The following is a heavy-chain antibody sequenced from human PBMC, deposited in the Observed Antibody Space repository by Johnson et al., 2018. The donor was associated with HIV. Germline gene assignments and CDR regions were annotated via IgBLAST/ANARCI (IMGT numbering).Heavy chain of an antibody. CDR2: IGTAGDT. Sequence: VQLVESGGGVVQPGRSLRLSCTASGFTFSNYGMHWVRQATGKGLEWVSAIGTAGDTYYADSVKGRFTISRDNSKNTLYLQINGLSAEDTAVYYCARDRRVAAITYAFDFWGQWTMVTVSS. D-gene: IGHD6-13*01. CDR1: GFTFSNYG. J-gene: IGHJ3*01. V-gene: IGHV3-13*01. CDR3: ARDRRVAAITYAFDF.